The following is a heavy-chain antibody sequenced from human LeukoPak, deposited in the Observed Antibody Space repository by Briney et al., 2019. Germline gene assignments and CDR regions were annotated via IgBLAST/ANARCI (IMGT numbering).Heavy chain of an antibody. D-gene: IGHD3-9*01. CDR2: IYYSGST. CDR1: GGSISSYY. J-gene: IGHJ4*02. CDR3: ARWDILTGLDY. V-gene: IGHV4-59*01. Sequence: PSETLSLTCTVSGGSISSYYWSWIRQTPGKGLEWIGYIYYSGSTNYNPSLKSRVTISVDTSKNQFSLKLSSVTAADTAVYYCARWDILTGLDYWGQGTLVTVSS.